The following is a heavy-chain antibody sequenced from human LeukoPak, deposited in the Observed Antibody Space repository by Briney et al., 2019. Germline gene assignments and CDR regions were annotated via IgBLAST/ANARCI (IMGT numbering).Heavy chain of an antibody. CDR2: IIPIFGTA. CDR3: ARGRLVPAAIFDP. J-gene: IGHJ5*02. V-gene: IGHV1-69*05. Sequence: GASVKVSCKASGGTFSSYAISWVRQAPGQGLEWMGRIIPIFGTANYAQKFQGRVTITTDESTSTAYMELSSLRSEDTAVYYCARGRLVPAAIFDPWGQGTLVTASS. D-gene: IGHD2-2*01. CDR1: GGTFSSYA.